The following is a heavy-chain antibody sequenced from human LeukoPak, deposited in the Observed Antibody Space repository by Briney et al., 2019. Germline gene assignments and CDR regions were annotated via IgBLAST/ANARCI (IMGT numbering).Heavy chain of an antibody. CDR3: ARAGTLTTFHFGCDY. CDR2: IXPXFXXX. V-gene: IGHV1-69*13. CDR1: GGTFSSYA. J-gene: IGHJ4*02. Sequence: SVKVSCKASGGTFSSYAISWVRQAPGQGLXXXXXIXPXFXXXXXAXXXXXXXXXXAXXXTSTAYMELSSLRSEDTAVYYCARAGTLTTFHFGCDYWGQGTLVTVSS. D-gene: IGHD4-17*01.